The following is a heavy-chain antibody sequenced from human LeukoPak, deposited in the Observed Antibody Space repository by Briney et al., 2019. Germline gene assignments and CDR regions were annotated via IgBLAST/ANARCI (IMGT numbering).Heavy chain of an antibody. CDR3: ARASGSYVEYYFDY. D-gene: IGHD1-26*01. CDR2: INSDGTST. Sequence: GGSLRLSCAASGFTFNSYWMHWVRQAPGKGLVWVSRINSDGTSTSYADSVKGRFTISRDNAKNTLYLQMNSLRAEDTAVYYCARASGSYVEYYFDYWGQGTLVTVSS. CDR1: GFTFNSYW. V-gene: IGHV3-74*01. J-gene: IGHJ4*02.